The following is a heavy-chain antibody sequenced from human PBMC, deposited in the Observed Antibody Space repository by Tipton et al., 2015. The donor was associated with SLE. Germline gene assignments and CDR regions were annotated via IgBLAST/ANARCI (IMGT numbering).Heavy chain of an antibody. D-gene: IGHD3-22*01. J-gene: IGHJ4*02. Sequence: TLSLTCAVYGGSFSDYYWSWIRQPPGKGLEYIGYIYYTGSTNYNPSLKSRVTISVDTSKNQFSLRLSSVTAADTAVYYCARQAYYSSGYADYWGQGTLVTVSS. CDR1: GGSFSDYY. V-gene: IGHV4-59*08. CDR2: IYYTGST. CDR3: ARQAYYSSGYADY.